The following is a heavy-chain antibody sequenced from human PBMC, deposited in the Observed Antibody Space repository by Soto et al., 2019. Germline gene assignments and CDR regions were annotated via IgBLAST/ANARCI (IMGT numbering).Heavy chain of an antibody. CDR1: GFTFTDAW. J-gene: IGHJ5*01. Sequence: EVQLVESGGGSVNPGGSVRLSCAASGFTFTDAWMNWVRQVPGEGLEWVGHVKSQMDGGTTDSAAALDGRVTISRDDSKTMVYLQMNRLRTDDTAVYYCATGSARFDFWGQGTLVTVSS. CDR2: VKSQMDGGTT. D-gene: IGHD6-6*01. V-gene: IGHV3-15*01. CDR3: ATGSARFDF.